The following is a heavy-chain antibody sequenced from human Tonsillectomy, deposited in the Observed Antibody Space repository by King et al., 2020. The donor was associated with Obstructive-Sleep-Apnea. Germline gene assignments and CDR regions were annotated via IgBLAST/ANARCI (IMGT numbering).Heavy chain of an antibody. CDR1: GYTFTSYD. CDR3: ATDRRGYSYGSDAFDI. D-gene: IGHD5-18*01. J-gene: IGHJ3*02. V-gene: IGHV1-8*01. Sequence: QLVQSGAEVKKPGASVKVSCKASGYTFTSYDINWVRQATGQGLEWMVWMNPNSGSTSYAQKFQGRDTMTRNTSISTAYMELSSLRSEDTAVYYCATDRRGYSYGSDAFDIWGQGTVVSVSS. CDR2: MNPNSGST.